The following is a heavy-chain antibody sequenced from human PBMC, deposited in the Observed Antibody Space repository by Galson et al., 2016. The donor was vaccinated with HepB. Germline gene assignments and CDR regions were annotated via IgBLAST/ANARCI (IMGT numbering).Heavy chain of an antibody. D-gene: IGHD2-2*01. V-gene: IGHV3-21*01. CDR3: ARAMGQYQLLPFAMNV. Sequence: SLRLSCAASAFTFSRYSMSWVRQAPGKGLEWLSSISSSSDYIHYADSVKGRFTISRDNAKNSLYLHLSSLRVDDTAVYYCARAMGQYQLLPFAMNVWGQGATVTVS. CDR1: AFTFSRYS. CDR2: ISSSSDYI. J-gene: IGHJ6*02.